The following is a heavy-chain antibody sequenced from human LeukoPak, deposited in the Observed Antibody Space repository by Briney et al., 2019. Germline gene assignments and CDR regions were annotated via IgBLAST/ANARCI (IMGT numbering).Heavy chain of an antibody. Sequence: GGSLRLSCAASGFTFSSYSMNWVRQAPGKGLEWVSSISSSSKYIYYADSVKGRFTISRDNAKNSLYLQMNSLRAEDTAVYYCARDFGLDCSSTSCQGQYAFDIWGQGTMVTVSS. J-gene: IGHJ3*02. D-gene: IGHD2-2*01. CDR2: ISSSSKYI. CDR3: ARDFGLDCSSTSCQGQYAFDI. CDR1: GFTFSSYS. V-gene: IGHV3-21*01.